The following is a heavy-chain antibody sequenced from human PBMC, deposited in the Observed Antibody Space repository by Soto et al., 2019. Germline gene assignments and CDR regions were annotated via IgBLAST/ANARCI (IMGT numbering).Heavy chain of an antibody. D-gene: IGHD3-22*01. Sequence: PGGSLRLSCEASGFTFTSYSMNWVRQAPGKGLEWVASIRSSTSDTYYADSVKGRLTISRDNAENSLTLQMTSLRAEDTAIYYCARDSSDCRTVTCRHYYYFYAMDVWGQGTTVTVSS. CDR3: ARDSSDCRTVTCRHYYYFYAMDV. V-gene: IGHV3-21*06. CDR2: IRSSTSDT. J-gene: IGHJ6*02. CDR1: GFTFTSYS.